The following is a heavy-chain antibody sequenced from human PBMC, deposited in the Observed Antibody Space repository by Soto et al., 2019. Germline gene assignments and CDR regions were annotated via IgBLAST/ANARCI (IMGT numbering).Heavy chain of an antibody. D-gene: IGHD3-22*01. CDR3: VKGEYYYDGSAYYPFDY. Sequence: GGSLKLSCAASGFTFTTYAMTWVRQAPGKGLEWVSAINSAGTTYYADSVKGRFTISRDNSKNTAYLQMSSLRPEDTAVYYCVKGEYYYDGSAYYPFDYWGQGRMVTVSS. CDR2: INSAGTT. V-gene: IGHV3-23*01. J-gene: IGHJ4*02. CDR1: GFTFTTYA.